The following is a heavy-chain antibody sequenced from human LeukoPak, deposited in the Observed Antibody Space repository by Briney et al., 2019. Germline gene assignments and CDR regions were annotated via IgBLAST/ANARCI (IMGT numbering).Heavy chain of an antibody. CDR1: GFTFSNAW. D-gene: IGHD3-3*01. V-gene: IGHV3-15*01. CDR3: TANQYYDFWSGYYRDWLDP. CDR2: IKSKTDGGTT. Sequence: GGSLRLSCAASGFTFSNAWMSWVRQAPGKGLEWVGRIKSKTDGGTTDYAAPVKGRFTISGDDSKNTLYLQMNSLKTEDTAVYYCTANQYYDFWSGYYRDWLDPWGQGTLVTVSS. J-gene: IGHJ5*02.